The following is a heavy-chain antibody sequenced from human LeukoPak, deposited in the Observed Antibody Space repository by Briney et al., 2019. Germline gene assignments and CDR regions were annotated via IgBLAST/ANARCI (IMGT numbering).Heavy chain of an antibody. CDR2: ISGLSTHI. CDR3: GRAFPPLRTSSAGDL. CDR1: GFTFSDYD. J-gene: IGHJ4*02. Sequence: GGSLRLSCSASGFTFSDYDMNWVRQAPGKGLGWVSSISGLSTHIYYGDSVKGRFSISRDNAKNSVYLQMNSLGVEDTAIYYCGRAFPPLRTSSAGDLWGQGILVTVSS. D-gene: IGHD3-16*01. V-gene: IGHV3-69-1*02.